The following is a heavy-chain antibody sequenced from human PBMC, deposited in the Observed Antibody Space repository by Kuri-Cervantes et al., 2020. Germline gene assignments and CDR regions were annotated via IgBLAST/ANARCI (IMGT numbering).Heavy chain of an antibody. J-gene: IGHJ4*02. CDR1: GFTFSRCG. D-gene: IGHD5-12*01. CDR2: IWYDGNNK. CDR3: ARESPKSGYEQDY. V-gene: IGHV3-33*08. Sequence: GGSLRLSCAASGFTFSRCGMHWVRQAPGKGLEWVAVIWYDGNNKYYADSVKGRFTISRDNSKNTLSLQMNSLRVEDTAVYFCARESPKSGYEQDYWGQGTLVTVSS.